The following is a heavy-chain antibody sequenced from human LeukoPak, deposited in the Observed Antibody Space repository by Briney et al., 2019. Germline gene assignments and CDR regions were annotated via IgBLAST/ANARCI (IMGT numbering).Heavy chain of an antibody. J-gene: IGHJ4*02. CDR1: GGSFSGYY. D-gene: IGHD3-3*01. CDR2: INHSGST. CDR3: ARGRITIFGVVIPLDY. Sequence: KPSETLSLTCAVYGGSFSGYYWSWIRQPPGKGLEWIGEINHSGSTNYNPPLKSRVTISVDTSKNQFSLKLSSVTAADTAVYYCARGRITIFGVVIPLDYWGQGTLATVSS. V-gene: IGHV4-34*01.